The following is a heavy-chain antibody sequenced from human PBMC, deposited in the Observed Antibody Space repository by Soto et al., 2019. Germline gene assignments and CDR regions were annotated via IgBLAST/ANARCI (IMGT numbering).Heavy chain of an antibody. CDR2: IIPIFGTA. J-gene: IGHJ4*02. Sequence: SVKVSCKAPGVTFSSYAISWFRQAPGQGLECMGGIIPIFGTANYAQKFQGRVTITADESTSTAYMELSSLRSEDTAVYYCARDSNTAMVGGGEYWGQGTLVTVSS. CDR3: ARDSNTAMVGGGEY. D-gene: IGHD5-18*01. V-gene: IGHV1-69*13. CDR1: GVTFSSYA.